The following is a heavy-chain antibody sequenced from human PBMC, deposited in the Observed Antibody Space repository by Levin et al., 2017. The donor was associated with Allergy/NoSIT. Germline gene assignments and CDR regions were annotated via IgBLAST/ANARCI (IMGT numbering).Heavy chain of an antibody. V-gene: IGHV3-9*01. Sequence: LSLTCAASGFTFDDYAMHWVRQAPGKGLEWVSGISWNSGSIGYADSVKGRFTISRDNAKNSLYLQMNSLRAEDTALYYCAKDASDTALDYWGQGTLVTVSS. J-gene: IGHJ4*02. CDR2: ISWNSGSI. CDR3: AKDASDTALDY. CDR1: GFTFDDYA. D-gene: IGHD5-18*01.